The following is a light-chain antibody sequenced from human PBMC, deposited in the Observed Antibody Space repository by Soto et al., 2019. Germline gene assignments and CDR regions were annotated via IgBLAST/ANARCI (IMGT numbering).Light chain of an antibody. Sequence: QSVLTQPPSASGTPGQWVTISCSGSSSNIGSNFVYWYQQIPGTAPKLLIYRYNQRPSGVPDRFSGSKSGTSASLAISGLRSEDEADYYCAAWDDSLSGVVFGGGTKVTVL. J-gene: IGLJ2*01. V-gene: IGLV1-47*01. CDR1: SSNIGSNF. CDR2: RYN. CDR3: AAWDDSLSGVV.